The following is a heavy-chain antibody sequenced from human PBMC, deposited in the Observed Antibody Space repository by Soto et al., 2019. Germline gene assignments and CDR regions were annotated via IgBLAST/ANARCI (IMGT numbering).Heavy chain of an antibody. D-gene: IGHD2-21*01. CDR1: GYSFTSYG. CDR2: ISTDNGNT. Sequence: QVHLVQSGAEVRKPGASVKVSCKASGYSFTSYGISWVRQAPGQGLEWMGWISTDNGNTNYAHNLQGRVSMTIDPSTSTAYMELWSQGSVDTAVYYCARDVPHTSLFFSYYGMDVWGQGTPVTVSS. V-gene: IGHV1-18*01. J-gene: IGHJ6*02. CDR3: ARDVPHTSLFFSYYGMDV.